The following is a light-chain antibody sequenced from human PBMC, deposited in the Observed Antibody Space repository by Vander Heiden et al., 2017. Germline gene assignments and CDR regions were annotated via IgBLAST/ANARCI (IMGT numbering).Light chain of an antibody. CDR3: MQALQTRS. V-gene: IGKV2-28*01. Sequence: DIVMTQSPLYLPVTPGEPASISCRSSQSLLHSNGYNYLDWYLQKPGQSPQLLIYLGSNRASGVPDRFSGSGSGTDFTLKISRVEAEDVGVYYCMQALQTRSFGPGTKVDIK. CDR2: LGS. J-gene: IGKJ3*01. CDR1: QSLLHSNGYNY.